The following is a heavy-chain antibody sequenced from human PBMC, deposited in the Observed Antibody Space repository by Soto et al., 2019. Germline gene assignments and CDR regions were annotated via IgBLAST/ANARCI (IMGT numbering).Heavy chain of an antibody. V-gene: IGHV3-30*18. CDR3: ANVLRLDY. CDR1: GFTFSGYG. D-gene: IGHD2-8*01. J-gene: IGHJ4*02. Sequence: GGSLRLSCAASGFTFSGYGMHWVRQAPGKGLEWVAVISYDGSNKYYADSVKGRFTISRDNSKNTLYLQMNSLRAEDTAVYYCANVLRLDYWGQGTLVTVSS. CDR2: ISYDGSNK.